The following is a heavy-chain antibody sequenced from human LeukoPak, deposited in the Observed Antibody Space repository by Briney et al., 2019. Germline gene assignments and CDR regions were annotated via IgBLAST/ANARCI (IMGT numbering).Heavy chain of an antibody. CDR2: ISVDNGNT. V-gene: IGHV1-18*01. D-gene: IGHD3-10*01. Sequence: GASVKVSCKASGYTFTRYGITGVRQAPGQGLEWMGWISVDNGNTNYAQKFQGRLTMTADTSTSTAYMDLRSLRSDDTAVYYCARGRFPGSGSRYNSFDYWGQGTLVTVSS. CDR3: ARGRFPGSGSRYNSFDY. J-gene: IGHJ4*02. CDR1: GYTFTRYG.